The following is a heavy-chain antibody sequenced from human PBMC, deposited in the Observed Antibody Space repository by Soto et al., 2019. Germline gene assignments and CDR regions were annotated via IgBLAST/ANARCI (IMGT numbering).Heavy chain of an antibody. CDR1: GFSFSDSY. CDR3: ASDSHAVDLGY. D-gene: IGHD3-10*01. V-gene: IGHV3-11*01. Sequence: GGSLRLSCAASGFSFSDSYMSWIRQAPGKGLEWVSYISRGGSVIYYADSVKGRFTISRDDAKNSLYLQMNSLRAEDTAIYYCASDSHAVDLGYWGQGTLVTVS. CDR2: ISRGGSVI. J-gene: IGHJ4*02.